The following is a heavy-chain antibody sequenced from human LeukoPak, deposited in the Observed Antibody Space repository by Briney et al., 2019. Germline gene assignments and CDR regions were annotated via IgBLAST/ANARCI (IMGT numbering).Heavy chain of an antibody. J-gene: IGHJ5*02. V-gene: IGHV4-59*01. CDR2: IYYSGST. Sequence: SETLCLTCAVSGGSISSYYWSWIRQPPGKGLGWVGYIYYSGSTNYNPSLKSRVTLSVDTSKNQFSLKLSSVTAADTAVYYCAKVGAQLGARGWFDPWGQGTPVTVSS. D-gene: IGHD5-24*01. CDR1: GGSISSYY. CDR3: AKVGAQLGARGWFDP.